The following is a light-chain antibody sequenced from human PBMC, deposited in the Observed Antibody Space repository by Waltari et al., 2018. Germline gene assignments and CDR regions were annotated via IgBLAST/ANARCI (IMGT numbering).Light chain of an antibody. CDR2: WAS. CDR1: HSLLHFSNNAFY. Sequence: DLVVTESPVYLAVSVGGRATINYKSSHSLLHFSNNAFYLAWYQQKPGQSPKLLVHWASTRESGVPDRFSGSGSGREFTLTISSLQAEDVAVYYCQQYYSIPYTFGQGTRLEIK. J-gene: IGKJ2*01. V-gene: IGKV4-1*01. CDR3: QQYYSIPYT.